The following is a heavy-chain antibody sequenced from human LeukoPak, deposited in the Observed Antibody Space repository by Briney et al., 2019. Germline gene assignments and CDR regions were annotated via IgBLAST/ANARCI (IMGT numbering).Heavy chain of an antibody. V-gene: IGHV1-18*01. J-gene: IGHJ4*02. CDR1: GYTFTSYG. Sequence: ASVLFFCNASGYTFTSYGISWVRQAPAQGLQWMGWISAYNGNTNYAQKLQGRVTMTTDTSTSTSYMELRSVRSDDTAVYYCATESGDFWSGSYIPFAYWGEGTLVTVSS. CDR3: ATESGDFWSGSYIPFAY. CDR2: ISAYNGNT. D-gene: IGHD3-3*01.